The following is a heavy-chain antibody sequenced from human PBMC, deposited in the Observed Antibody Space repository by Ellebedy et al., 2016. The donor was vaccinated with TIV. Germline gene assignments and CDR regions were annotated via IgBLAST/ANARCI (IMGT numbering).Heavy chain of an antibody. D-gene: IGHD5-24*01. CDR2: INHSGSA. CDR3: ARKRDGSYIDY. J-gene: IGHJ4*02. V-gene: IGHV4-34*01. Sequence: SETLSLTXTVYGVSLSGYYWTWIRQSPGQGLEWLGEINHSGSANYNPSLKSRVTISVDTSKNQFSLKLSSVTAADTAVYYCARKRDGSYIDYWGQGTLVTVSS. CDR1: GVSLSGYY.